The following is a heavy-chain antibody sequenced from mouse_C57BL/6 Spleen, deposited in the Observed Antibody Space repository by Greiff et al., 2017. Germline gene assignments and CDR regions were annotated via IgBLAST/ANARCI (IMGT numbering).Heavy chain of an antibody. D-gene: IGHD4-1*01. CDR3: ARSRGGTGFDY. Sequence: VKLQESGAELVKPGASVKISCKASGYAFSSYWMNWVKQRPGKGLEWIGQIYTGDGDTNYNGKFKGKATLTADKSSSTAYMQLCGLTSEDSAVYFCARSRGGTGFDYWGQGTTLTVSS. CDR2: IYTGDGDT. V-gene: IGHV1-80*01. J-gene: IGHJ2*01. CDR1: GYAFSSYW.